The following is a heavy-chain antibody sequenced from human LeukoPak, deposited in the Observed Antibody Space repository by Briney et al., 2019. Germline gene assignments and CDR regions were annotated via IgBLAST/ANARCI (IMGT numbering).Heavy chain of an antibody. CDR1: GFTFSIYT. J-gene: IGHJ4*02. Sequence: PGGSLRLSCVASGFTFSIYTMSWVRQAPGKGLEWVSSITSSSNSMYSADSVKGRLTISRDNAKNSLYLQMNSLRAEDTAVYYCARDLAWGGYWGQGTLVTVSS. CDR3: ARDLAWGGY. CDR2: ITSSSNSM. D-gene: IGHD7-27*01. V-gene: IGHV3-21*01.